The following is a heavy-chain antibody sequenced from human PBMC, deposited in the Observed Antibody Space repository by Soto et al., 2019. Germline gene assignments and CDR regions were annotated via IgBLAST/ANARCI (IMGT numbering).Heavy chain of an antibody. D-gene: IGHD5-18*01. Sequence: SETLSLTCTASGGSISSYYWSWIRQPPGKGLEWIGYIYYSGSTNYNPSLKSRVTISVDTSKNQFSLKLSSVTAADTAVYYCARTADEDTAMDNWGQGTLLTVSS. CDR3: ARTADEDTAMDN. V-gene: IGHV4-59*01. CDR1: GGSISSYY. CDR2: IYYSGST. J-gene: IGHJ4*02.